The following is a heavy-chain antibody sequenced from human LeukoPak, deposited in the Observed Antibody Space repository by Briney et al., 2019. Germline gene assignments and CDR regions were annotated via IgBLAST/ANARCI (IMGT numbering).Heavy chain of an antibody. CDR3: ARALSLWSGYSYYYYGMDV. CDR2: INPNSGGT. D-gene: IGHD3-3*01. J-gene: IGHJ6*02. CDR1: GYTSTGYY. V-gene: IGHV1-2*04. Sequence: ASVKVSCKASGYTSTGYYMHWVRQAPGQGLEWMGWINPNSGGTNYAQKFQGWVTMTRDTSISTAYMELSRLRSDDTAVYYCARALSLWSGYSYYYYGMDVWGQGTTVTVSS.